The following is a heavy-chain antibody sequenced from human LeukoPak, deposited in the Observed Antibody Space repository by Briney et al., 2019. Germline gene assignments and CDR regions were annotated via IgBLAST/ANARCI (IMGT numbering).Heavy chain of an antibody. J-gene: IGHJ6*03. V-gene: IGHV4-39*02. Sequence: NPSETLSLTCTVSGGSISSSSYYWGWIRQPPGKGLEWIGSIYYSGSTYYNPSLKSRVTISVDTSKNQFSLKLSSVTAADTAVYYCARESGGPIFGVAIQDSNYYYYYMDFWGKGTTVTVSS. CDR2: IYYSGST. D-gene: IGHD3-3*01. CDR1: GGSISSSSYY. CDR3: ARESGGPIFGVAIQDSNYYYYYMDF.